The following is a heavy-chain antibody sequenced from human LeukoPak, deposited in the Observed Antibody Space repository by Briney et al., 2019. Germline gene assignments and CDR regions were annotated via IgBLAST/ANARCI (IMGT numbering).Heavy chain of an antibody. V-gene: IGHV4-59*08. CDR1: GGSINSDH. CDR3: ASVRGLGVITPYLDY. CDR2: ISYTGST. Sequence: PSETLSLTCTVSGGSINSDHWSWIRQPPGKGLGWIGCISYTGSTHYNPSLKSRVTILVDTSKNHFSLKLSSVTAADTAVYYCASVRGLGVITPYLDYWGQGTLVTVSS. J-gene: IGHJ4*02. D-gene: IGHD3-16*02.